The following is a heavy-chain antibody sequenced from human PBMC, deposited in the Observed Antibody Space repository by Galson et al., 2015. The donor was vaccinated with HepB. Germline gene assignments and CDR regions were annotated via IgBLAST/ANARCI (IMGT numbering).Heavy chain of an antibody. CDR2: ISYSGST. Sequence: ETLSLTCTVSGGSISYYYWNWIRQSPGKGLEWIGYISYSGSTNYNPSLKSRVTISLDTSMNQFSLKLRSVTAADTAVYYCARGLLDPYGDYNFRALDIWGPATLVTVSS. D-gene: IGHD4-17*01. V-gene: IGHV4-59*01. J-gene: IGHJ3*02. CDR1: GGSISYYY. CDR3: ARGLLDPYGDYNFRALDI.